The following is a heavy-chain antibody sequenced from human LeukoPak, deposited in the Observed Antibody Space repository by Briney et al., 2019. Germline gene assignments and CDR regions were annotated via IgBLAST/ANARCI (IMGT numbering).Heavy chain of an antibody. Sequence: PSETLSLTSTVSGGSIRSSSYYWGWIRQPPGKGLEWIGSIYYSGSTYYNPSLKSRVTISGDTSKNQFSLKLSSVTAADTAVYYCARHYGSGSYLGFDYWGQGTLVTVSS. CDR3: ARHYGSGSYLGFDY. D-gene: IGHD3-10*01. V-gene: IGHV4-39*01. J-gene: IGHJ4*02. CDR1: GGSIRSSSYY. CDR2: IYYSGST.